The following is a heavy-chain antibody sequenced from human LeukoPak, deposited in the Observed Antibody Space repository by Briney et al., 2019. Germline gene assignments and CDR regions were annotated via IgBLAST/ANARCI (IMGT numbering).Heavy chain of an antibody. D-gene: IGHD4-17*01. V-gene: IGHV1-8*02. CDR2: MNPNSGNT. Sequence: ASVKVSCKASGYTFTGYYMHWVRQAPGQGLEWMGWMNPNSGNTGYAQKFQGRVTMTRNTSISTAYMELSSLRSEDTAVYYCARATYGDYYYYGMDVWGQGTTVTVSS. CDR1: GYTFTGYY. J-gene: IGHJ6*02. CDR3: ARATYGDYYYYGMDV.